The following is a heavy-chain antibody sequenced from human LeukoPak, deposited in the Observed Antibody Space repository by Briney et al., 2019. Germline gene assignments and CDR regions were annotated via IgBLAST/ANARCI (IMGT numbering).Heavy chain of an antibody. CDR3: ARDGGYGSGSAL. J-gene: IGHJ4*02. Sequence: SETLSLTCTVSGGSISSYYWSWIRQPPGKGLEWIGYIYYSGSTNYNPSLKSRVTISVDTSKNQFSLKLSSVTAADTAVYYCARDGGYGSGSALWGQGTLITVSS. CDR1: GGSISSYY. CDR2: IYYSGST. V-gene: IGHV4-59*01. D-gene: IGHD3-10*01.